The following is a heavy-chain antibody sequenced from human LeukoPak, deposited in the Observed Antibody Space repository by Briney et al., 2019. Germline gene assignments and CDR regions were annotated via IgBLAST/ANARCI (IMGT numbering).Heavy chain of an antibody. CDR3: ARVGVYCSGGRCYGDYYGMDV. CDR2: ICYSGST. Sequence: SETLSLTCTVSGGSISSYYWSWIRQPPGKGLEWIGYICYSGSTNYNPSLKSRVTISVDTSKNQFSLKLSSVTAADTAVYYCARVGVYCSGGRCYGDYYGMDVWGQGTTVTVSS. J-gene: IGHJ6*02. V-gene: IGHV4-59*01. CDR1: GGSISSYY. D-gene: IGHD2-15*01.